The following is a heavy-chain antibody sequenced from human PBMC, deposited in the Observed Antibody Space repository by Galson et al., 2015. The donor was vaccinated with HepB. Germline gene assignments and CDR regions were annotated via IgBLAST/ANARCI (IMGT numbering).Heavy chain of an antibody. D-gene: IGHD3-10*01. CDR2: ISPYNRNT. J-gene: IGHJ5*02. Sequence: SVKVSCKASGYSFSTYSITWVRQAPGQGLEWMGWISPYNRNTDYAQKFQGRVSMTTDTPTTTVFMELRSLRSDDTAVYYCARASPLYMALDPWGQGTLVTVSS. CDR1: GYSFSTYS. V-gene: IGHV1-18*01. CDR3: ARASPLYMALDP.